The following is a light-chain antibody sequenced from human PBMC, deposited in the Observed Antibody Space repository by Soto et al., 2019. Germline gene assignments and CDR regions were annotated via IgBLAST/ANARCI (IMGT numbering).Light chain of an antibody. V-gene: IGKV2-28*01. CDR1: PSLLSTDGDNY. J-gene: IGKJ5*01. CDR2: LAS. CDR3: MQGLQTPNT. Sequence: EIVMTESPLSLPVPPGEPASISRRSSPSLLSTDGDNYLDWYIQRPGQSPQLXIYLASNRASGVPDRFSGSGSGTYFTLRISRVEAEDVGLYYCMQGLQTPNTFGQGTRLEIK.